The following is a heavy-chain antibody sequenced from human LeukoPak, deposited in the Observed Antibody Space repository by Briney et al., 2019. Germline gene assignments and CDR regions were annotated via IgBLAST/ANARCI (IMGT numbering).Heavy chain of an antibody. J-gene: IGHJ4*02. Sequence: PSETLSLTCTVSGGSISSYYWSWIRQPPGKGLEWIGYIYYSGSTNYNPSLKSRVTISVDTSKNQFSLKLSSVTAADTAVYYCARGSVVAATFYFDYWGQGTPVTVSS. V-gene: IGHV4-59*01. CDR3: ARGSVVAATFYFDY. D-gene: IGHD2-15*01. CDR2: IYYSGST. CDR1: GGSISSYY.